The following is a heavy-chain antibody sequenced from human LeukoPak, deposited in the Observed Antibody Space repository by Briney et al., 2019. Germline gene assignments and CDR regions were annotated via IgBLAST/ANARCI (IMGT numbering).Heavy chain of an antibody. Sequence: GGSLRLSCAASGFTVANDRMSWVRQAPGKGLKWVSTVYGGGNTAYADSVKGRFTISRDTSKNTLLLQMNSLRAEDTALYFCVRERFGAIVENWGQGALVIVSS. CDR2: VYGGGNT. CDR3: VRERFGAIVEN. CDR1: GFTVANDR. J-gene: IGHJ4*02. D-gene: IGHD5-24*01. V-gene: IGHV3-53*01.